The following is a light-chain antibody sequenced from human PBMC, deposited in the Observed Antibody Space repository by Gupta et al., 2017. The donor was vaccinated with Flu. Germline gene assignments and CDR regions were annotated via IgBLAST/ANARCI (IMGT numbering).Light chain of an antibody. J-gene: IGLJ3*02. Sequence: QSVLTPPPSVSAAPRQKVTISCSGSSSNIGNNYVSWYQQLPGTAPKLLIYDNNKRPSGIPDRFSGSKSGTSATLGITGLQTGDEADYYCGTWDSSLSAGVFGGGTKLTVL. CDR2: DNN. CDR1: SSNIGNNY. CDR3: GTWDSSLSAGV. V-gene: IGLV1-51*01.